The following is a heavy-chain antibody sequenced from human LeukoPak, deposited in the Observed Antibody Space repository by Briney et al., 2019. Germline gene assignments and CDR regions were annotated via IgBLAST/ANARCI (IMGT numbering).Heavy chain of an antibody. Sequence: GGSLRLSCAASGLIVSSNYMTWVRQAPGKGLEWVSFIYSGGSTYYADSVKGRFTISRDNSKNTLYLQMNSLRAEDTAVYYCGRLGRLRSFAIDYWGQGTLVTVSS. CDR2: IYSGGST. V-gene: IGHV3-53*01. CDR3: GRLGRLRSFAIDY. CDR1: GLIVSSNY. D-gene: IGHD5-12*01. J-gene: IGHJ4*02.